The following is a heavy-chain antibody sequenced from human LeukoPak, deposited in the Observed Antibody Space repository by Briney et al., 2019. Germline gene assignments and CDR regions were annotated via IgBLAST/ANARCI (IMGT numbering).Heavy chain of an antibody. CDR3: AGSGSYHSNWFDP. V-gene: IGHV4-4*07. CDR1: GVSISSYY. D-gene: IGHD3-10*01. CDR2: IYTSGST. J-gene: IGHJ5*02. Sequence: PSETLSLTCTVSGVSISSYYWSWIRQPAGKGLEWIGRIYTSGSTNYNPSLKSRVTMSVDTSKNQFSLKLSSVTAADTAVYYCAGSGSYHSNWFDPWGQGTLVTVSS.